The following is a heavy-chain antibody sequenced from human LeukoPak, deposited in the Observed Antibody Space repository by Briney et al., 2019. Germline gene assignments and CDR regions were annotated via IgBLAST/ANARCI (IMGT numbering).Heavy chain of an antibody. CDR3: ASGSNYEGWFDP. CDR2: MNPNSGNT. V-gene: IGHV1-8*03. CDR1: GYTFTSYD. J-gene: IGHJ5*02. Sequence: ASVKVSCKASGYTFTSYDINWVRQATGQGLEWMGWMNPNSGNTGYAQKFQGRVTITRNTSISTAYMELSSLRSEDTAVYCCASGSNYEGWFDPWGQGTLVTVSS. D-gene: IGHD4-11*01.